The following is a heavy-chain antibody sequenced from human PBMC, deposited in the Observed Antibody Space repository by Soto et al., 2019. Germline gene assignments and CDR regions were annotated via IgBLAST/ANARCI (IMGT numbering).Heavy chain of an antibody. CDR1: GITFGRRA. CDR3: ARGSTDAYPGSRIFLF. J-gene: IGHJ4*02. Sequence: EVQFLESGGDLVQPGGALRLSCVATGITFGRRAMSWVRQAPGEGLEWVSTITDTGGDTKYADSVRGRFTISRDNSKNTLYLQMSSLRVEDSAVYYCARGSTDAYPGSRIFLFWGRGTLVTVSA. V-gene: IGHV3-23*01. CDR2: ITDTGGDT. D-gene: IGHD3-10*01.